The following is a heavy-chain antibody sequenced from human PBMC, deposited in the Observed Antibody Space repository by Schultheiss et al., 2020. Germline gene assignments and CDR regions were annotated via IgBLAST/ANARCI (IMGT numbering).Heavy chain of an antibody. J-gene: IGHJ4*02. CDR3: GRLSAAAVDF. Sequence: SQTLSLTCAVSGGSISSGGYSWSWIRQPPGKGMEWIGYIDYSGRSYNNPSLKSRVTISIDTSRNQFSLKVTSVTAADTAVYYCGRLSAAAVDFWGQGTLGTVAS. CDR2: IDYSGRS. CDR1: GGSISSGGYS. V-gene: IGHV4-30-4*07. D-gene: IGHD6-13*01.